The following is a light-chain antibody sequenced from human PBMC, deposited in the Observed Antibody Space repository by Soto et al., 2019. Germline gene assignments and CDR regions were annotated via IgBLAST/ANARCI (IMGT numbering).Light chain of an antibody. J-gene: IGKJ2*01. Sequence: MKQSPATLSVSPGDRAALSCRASQSVSNNLAWYQQKPGQAPRLLIYGASTGATGLPARFSASGSGTEFTLTISSLQSEDFAVYYCQQYNNWPPYTFGQGTKLEIK. V-gene: IGKV3-15*01. CDR2: GAS. CDR1: QSVSNN. CDR3: QQYNNWPPYT.